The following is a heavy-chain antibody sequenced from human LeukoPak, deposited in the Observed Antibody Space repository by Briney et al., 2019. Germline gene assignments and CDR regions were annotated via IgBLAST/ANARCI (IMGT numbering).Heavy chain of an antibody. CDR1: GFTFSTHG. CDR3: AKGTYYLDPSGYPGDY. Sequence: PGRSLRLSCAASGFTFSTHGMHWVRRAPGKGLEWVSVISYDGTYKYYTDSVKGRFTMSRDNSKNTLHLQMNSLRAEDTAVYYCAKGTYYLDPSGYPGDYWGQGTLVTVSS. CDR2: ISYDGTYK. J-gene: IGHJ4*02. D-gene: IGHD3-22*01. V-gene: IGHV3-30*18.